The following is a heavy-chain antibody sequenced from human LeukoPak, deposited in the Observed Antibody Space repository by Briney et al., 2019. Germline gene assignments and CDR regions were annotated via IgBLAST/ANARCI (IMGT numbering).Heavy chain of an antibody. Sequence: ASVKVSCKASGYTFTSISMTWVRQAPGQGLEWMGWVNTNTEKSTYAQGFTGRFVFSLDTSVSTAYLQISSLEAEDTAVYYCAREVLRLDYWGQGTLVTVSS. CDR3: AREVLRLDY. V-gene: IGHV7-4-1*02. CDR2: VNTNTEKS. CDR1: GYTFTSIS. J-gene: IGHJ4*02.